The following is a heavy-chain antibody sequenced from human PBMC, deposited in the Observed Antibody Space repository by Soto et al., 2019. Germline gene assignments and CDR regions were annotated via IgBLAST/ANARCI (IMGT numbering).Heavy chain of an antibody. Sequence: ASVKVSCKASGYTFTGYYVHWVRQAPGQGLEWMGWINPNSGGTNYAQKFQGWVTMTRDTSISTAYMELSRLRSDDTAVYYCAREGFGEFQDAFDIWGQGTMVTVSS. CDR1: GYTFTGYY. V-gene: IGHV1-2*04. CDR2: INPNSGGT. J-gene: IGHJ3*02. D-gene: IGHD3-10*01. CDR3: AREGFGEFQDAFDI.